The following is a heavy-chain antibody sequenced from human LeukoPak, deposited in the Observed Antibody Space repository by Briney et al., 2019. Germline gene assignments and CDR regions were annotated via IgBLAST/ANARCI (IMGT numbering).Heavy chain of an antibody. CDR1: GGSISSNNW. CDR3: ARVNINNWHSCDY. V-gene: IGHV4-4*02. J-gene: IGHJ4*02. D-gene: IGHD1-1*01. CDR2: IYHSGSP. Sequence: PSETLSLTCAVSGGSISSNNWWGWVRQPPGKGLEWIGEIYHSGSPNYNPSLKSRVTISVDKSRNHFSLDLSSVTAADTAVYYCARVNINNWHSCDYWGQGTLVTVSS.